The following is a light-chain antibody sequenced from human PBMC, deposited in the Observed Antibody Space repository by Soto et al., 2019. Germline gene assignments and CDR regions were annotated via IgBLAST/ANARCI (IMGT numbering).Light chain of an antibody. CDR1: QSISSW. Sequence: DIQMTQSPSTLSASVGARVTITCRASQSISSWLAWYQQKPGKAPKLLIYKESSLESGVPSRFSGSGSGTEFTLTISSLQLDDFATYYCQQYNSYSPLTFGGGTKVEIK. CDR2: KES. J-gene: IGKJ4*01. V-gene: IGKV1-5*03. CDR3: QQYNSYSPLT.